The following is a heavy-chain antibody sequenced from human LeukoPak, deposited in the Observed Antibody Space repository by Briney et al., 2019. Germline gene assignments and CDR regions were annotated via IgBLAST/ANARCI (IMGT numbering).Heavy chain of an antibody. CDR2: IRYDGGNK. V-gene: IGHV3-30*02. Sequence: GGSLRLSCAASGFTFSSYGMHWVRQAPGKGLEWVAFIRYDGGNKYYADSVKGRFTISRDNSKNTLYLQMNSLRAEDTAVYYCARGAHKRDDYGGFFDYWGQGTLVTVSS. CDR1: GFTFSSYG. J-gene: IGHJ4*02. D-gene: IGHD4-23*01. CDR3: ARGAHKRDDYGGFFDY.